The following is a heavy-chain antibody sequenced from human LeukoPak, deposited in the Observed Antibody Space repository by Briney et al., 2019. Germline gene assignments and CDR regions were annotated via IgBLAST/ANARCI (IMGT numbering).Heavy chain of an antibody. V-gene: IGHV7-4-1*02. CDR3: ARDDCSGGSCYPSYYYYYYGMDV. CDR2: INTNTGNP. CDR1: GYTFTSYA. J-gene: IGHJ6*02. Sequence: ASVKVSCKASGYTFTSYAMNWVRQAPGQGLEWMGWINTNTGNPTYAQGFTGRFVFSLDTSVSTAYLQISSLKAEDTAVYYCARDDCSGGSCYPSYYYYYYGMDVWGQGTTVTVSS. D-gene: IGHD2-15*01.